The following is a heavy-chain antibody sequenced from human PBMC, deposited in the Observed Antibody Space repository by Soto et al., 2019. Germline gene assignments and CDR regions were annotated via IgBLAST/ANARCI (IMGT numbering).Heavy chain of an antibody. D-gene: IGHD5-18*01. Sequence: QVQLVESGGGVVQPGRSLRLSCAASGFTFSSYGMHWVRQAPGKGLEWVAVIWYDGSNKYYADSVKGRFTISRDNSKNTLYLQMNSLRAEETTVYYCARADEDSYGYYGADYWGQGTLVTLSS. CDR3: ARADEDSYGYYGADY. V-gene: IGHV3-33*01. CDR2: IWYDGSNK. CDR1: GFTFSSYG. J-gene: IGHJ4*02.